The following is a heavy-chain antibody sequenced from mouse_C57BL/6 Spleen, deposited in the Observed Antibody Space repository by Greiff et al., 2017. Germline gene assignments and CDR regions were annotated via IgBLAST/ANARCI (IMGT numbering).Heavy chain of an antibody. J-gene: IGHJ4*01. D-gene: IGHD3-2*02. CDR1: GYTFTSYW. CDR3: ARYTPAQATLAMDY. V-gene: IGHV1-64*01. Sequence: QVQLQQSGAELVKPGASVKLSCKASGYTFTSYWMHWVKQRPGQGLEWIGMIHPNSGSTNYNEKFKSKATLTVDKSSSTAYMQLSSLTSEDSAVYYCARYTPAQATLAMDYWGQGTSVTVSS. CDR2: IHPNSGST.